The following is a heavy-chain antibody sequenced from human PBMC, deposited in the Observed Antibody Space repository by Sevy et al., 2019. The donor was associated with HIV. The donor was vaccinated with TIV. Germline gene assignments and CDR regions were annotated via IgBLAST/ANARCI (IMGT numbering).Heavy chain of an antibody. CDR3: ARGPTTLRPVDY. J-gene: IGHJ4*02. D-gene: IGHD4-17*01. V-gene: IGHV1-8*01. Sequence: ASVKVSCKASGYTFTSYDINWVRQATGQGLEWMGWMNPNSGNTGYAQKFQGRVTMTRNTSISTAYMELSSLRSEDTVVYDCARGPTTLRPVDYWGQGTLVTVSS. CDR1: GYTFTSYD. CDR2: MNPNSGNT.